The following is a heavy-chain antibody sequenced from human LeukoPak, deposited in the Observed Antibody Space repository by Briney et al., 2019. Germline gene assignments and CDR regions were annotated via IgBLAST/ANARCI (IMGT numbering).Heavy chain of an antibody. J-gene: IGHJ6*02. CDR3: ARGPHIVVVPAAIGEFYYYYYGMDV. D-gene: IGHD2-2*02. Sequence: SVKVSCKASGGTFSSYAISWVRQAPGRGLEWMGRIIPILGIANYAQKFQGRVTITADKSTSTAYMELSSLRSEDTAVYYCARGPHIVVVPAAIGEFYYYYYGMDVWGQGTTVTVSS. CDR1: GGTFSSYA. V-gene: IGHV1-69*04. CDR2: IIPILGIA.